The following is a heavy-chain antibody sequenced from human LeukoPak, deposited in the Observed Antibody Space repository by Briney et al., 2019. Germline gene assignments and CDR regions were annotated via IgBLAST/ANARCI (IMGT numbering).Heavy chain of an antibody. CDR1: GITFSRFG. V-gene: IGHV3-30*02. Sequence: GGSLRLSCAASGITFSRFGMHWVRQAPGKGLEWVAFIRYDGSNKYYADSVKGRFTISRDNSKNTLYLQMNSLRAEDTAVYYCARDPGARYYMDVWGKGTTVTVSS. J-gene: IGHJ6*03. CDR3: ARDPGARYYMDV. CDR2: IRYDGSNK. D-gene: IGHD1-26*01.